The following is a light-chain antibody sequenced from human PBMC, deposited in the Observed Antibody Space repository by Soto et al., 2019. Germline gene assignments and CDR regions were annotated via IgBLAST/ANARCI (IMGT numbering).Light chain of an antibody. CDR3: HQYGDPPRT. CDR2: GAS. CDR1: QSVTSNS. J-gene: IGKJ1*01. V-gene: IGKV3-20*01. Sequence: EIVLTQSPGTLSLSPGERATLSCRASQSVTSNSLAWYQQKAGQAPSLLIYGASNRVSGTPDRFSGSGSGTEFTFTISRLEPEDFAVYYCHQYGDPPRTFGQGTKVEIK.